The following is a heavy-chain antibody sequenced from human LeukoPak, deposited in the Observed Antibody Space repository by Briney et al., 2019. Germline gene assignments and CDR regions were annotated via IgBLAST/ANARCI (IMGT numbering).Heavy chain of an antibody. CDR1: GGSVSSVIYY. D-gene: IGHD6-13*01. J-gene: IGHJ4*02. Sequence: SETLSLTCTVSGGSVSSVIYYWSWIRQPPGKGLERIGYISYSGSTNYNPSLKSRVTISGDTSKNQFSLKLSSVTAADTAVYYCARTGGSSSWSKVFDYWGQGTLVTVSS. CDR3: ARTGGSSSWSKVFDY. V-gene: IGHV4-61*01. CDR2: ISYSGST.